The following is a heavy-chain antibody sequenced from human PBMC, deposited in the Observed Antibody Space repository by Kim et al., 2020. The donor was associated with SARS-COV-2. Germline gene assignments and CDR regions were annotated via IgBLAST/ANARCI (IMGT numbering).Heavy chain of an antibody. CDR2: INSDGSKT. J-gene: IGHJ3*02. V-gene: IGHV3-74*01. CDR3: ARDRPSNAFDI. Sequence: GGSLRLSCAASGFSLSNYWMHWVRQAPGKGLVWVAHINSDGSKTGYADSVKGRFTIFRDNTKDTLYLQMNSLGAEDTAVYFCARDRPSNAFDICGQGTM. D-gene: IGHD4-4*01. CDR1: GFSLSNYW.